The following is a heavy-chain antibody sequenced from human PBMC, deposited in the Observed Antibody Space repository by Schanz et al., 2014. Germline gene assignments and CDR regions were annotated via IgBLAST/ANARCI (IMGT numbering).Heavy chain of an antibody. CDR1: GFTFSNYA. Sequence: EVQLVESGGGLVQPGGSLRLSCAASGFTFSNYAMSWVRQAPGKGLEWVSGFIVDSGNTYYAGSVKGRFSISRDNSKNTLYLHMNSLSADDTAVFYCAKGMGYCSGGTCYDYYYYGVDVWGQGTTVTVSS. CDR3: AKGMGYCSGGTCYDYYYYGVDV. J-gene: IGHJ6*02. CDR2: FIVDSGNT. D-gene: IGHD2-15*01. V-gene: IGHV3-23*04.